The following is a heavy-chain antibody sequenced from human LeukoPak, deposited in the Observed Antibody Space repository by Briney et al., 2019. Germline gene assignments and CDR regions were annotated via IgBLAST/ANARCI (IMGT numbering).Heavy chain of an antibody. CDR2: IYENGGTT. Sequence: GGSLRLSCIGSGFTFRSHAMSWVRQAPEKGLEFVSGIYENGGTTYYADSVKGRFSISRDNSKNTLYLQMDSLRGEDTAVYYCAKDFRIGYSAHFDYWGQGALVTVSS. CDR1: GFTFRSHA. V-gene: IGHV3-23*01. CDR3: AKDFRIGYSAHFDY. J-gene: IGHJ4*02. D-gene: IGHD2-21*01.